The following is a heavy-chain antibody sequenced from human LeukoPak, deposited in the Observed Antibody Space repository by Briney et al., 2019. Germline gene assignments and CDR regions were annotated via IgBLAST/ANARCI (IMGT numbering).Heavy chain of an antibody. CDR2: ISDVGGT. CDR3: AKDHCATTRCVAGFDF. D-gene: IGHD2-2*01. CDR1: GFTFSTYA. V-gene: IGHV3-23*01. J-gene: IGHJ4*02. Sequence: GGSLRLSCAASGFTFSTYAMSWVRRAPGQGLQWVSSISDVGGTFYADSVKGRFTISRDNSKNTLYLQMNSLRAEDTAIYYCAKDHCATTRCVAGFDFWGQGILVTVSS.